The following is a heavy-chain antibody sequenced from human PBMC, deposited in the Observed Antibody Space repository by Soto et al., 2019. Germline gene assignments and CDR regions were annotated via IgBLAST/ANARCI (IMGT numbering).Heavy chain of an antibody. V-gene: IGHV1-69*13. J-gene: IGHJ6*02. CDR2: IIPIFGTA. CDR1: GGTFSSYA. D-gene: IGHD1-26*01. CDR3: ARYSGSPTIRYYYYGMDV. Sequence: ASVKVSCKASGGTFSSYAISWVRQAPGQGLEWMGGIIPIFGTANYAQKFQGRVTITADESTSTAYMELSSLRSEDTAVYYCARYSGSPTIRYYYYGMDVWGQGTTVTVSS.